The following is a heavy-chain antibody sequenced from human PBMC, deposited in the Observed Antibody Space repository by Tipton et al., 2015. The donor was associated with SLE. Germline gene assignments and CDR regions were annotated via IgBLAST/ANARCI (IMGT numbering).Heavy chain of an antibody. CDR3: AGDTPLLSSDGWSGNIFDI. Sequence: SLRLSCAASGFTLSTYAMSWVRQAPGKGLEWVSTVSGGGDTTVYADSVKGRFTISRDNSRNTLFLQMNSLRAEDTAIYYCAGDTPLLSSDGWSGNIFDIWGQGTMVTVSS. D-gene: IGHD5-24*01. CDR1: GFTLSTYA. CDR2: VSGGGDTT. V-gene: IGHV3-23*01. J-gene: IGHJ3*02.